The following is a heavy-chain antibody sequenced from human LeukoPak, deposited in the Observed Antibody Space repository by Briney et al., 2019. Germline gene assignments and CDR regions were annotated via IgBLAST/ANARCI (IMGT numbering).Heavy chain of an antibody. V-gene: IGHV4-34*01. CDR3: ARGGDYGREYFDY. Sequence: PSETLSLTCAVYGGSFSGYYWHWLRQPPGKGLEWIGEINYSGSTNYNPSLKGRFTISVDTSKNQFSLKLSCVTAADTAVYYCARGGDYGREYFDYWGQGTLVTVSS. J-gene: IGHJ4*02. CDR1: GGSFSGYY. D-gene: IGHD4-17*01. CDR2: INYSGST.